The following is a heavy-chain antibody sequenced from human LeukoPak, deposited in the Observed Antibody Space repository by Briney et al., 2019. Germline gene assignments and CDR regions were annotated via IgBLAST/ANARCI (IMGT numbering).Heavy chain of an antibody. J-gene: IGHJ3*02. D-gene: IGHD5-18*01. CDR1: GFTFSNYW. CDR3: ARAGYSYGYGAFDI. CDR2: IKTDGSEK. V-gene: IGHV3-7*01. Sequence: GGSLRLSCEGSGFTFSNYWMGWVRQAPGKGLQWVANIKTDGSEKYYVDSVKGRFTISRDNSKNTLYLQMNSLRAEDTAVYYCARAGYSYGYGAFDIWGQGTMGTVSS.